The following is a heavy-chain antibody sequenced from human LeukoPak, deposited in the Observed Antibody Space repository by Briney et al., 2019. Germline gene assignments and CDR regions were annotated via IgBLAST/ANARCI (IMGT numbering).Heavy chain of an antibody. CDR3: ARVKGGSCLFY. CDR1: GFTFSSYS. Sequence: GGSLRLSCAASGFTFSSYSMNWVRQAPGRGLEWVSYISGSSRPIYYADSVKGRFTISRDNAKNSLYLQMNSLRAEDTAVYYCARVKGGSCLFYWGQGTLVTVSS. J-gene: IGHJ4*02. V-gene: IGHV3-48*04. CDR2: ISGSSRPI. D-gene: IGHD2-15*01.